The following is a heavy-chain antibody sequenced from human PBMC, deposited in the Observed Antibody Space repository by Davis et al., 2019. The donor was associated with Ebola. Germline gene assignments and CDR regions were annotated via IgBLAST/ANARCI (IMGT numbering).Heavy chain of an antibody. J-gene: IGHJ3*02. CDR1: GYSISSGYY. V-gene: IGHV4-38-2*02. Sequence: SETLSLTCTVSGYSISSGYYWGWIRQPPGKGLEWIGSIHHSGNTYYNPSLKSRVSLSVDTSKNQFSLKLSSVTAADTAIYYCAKDTSNIWFDIWGQGTMVTVSS. CDR2: IHHSGNT. CDR3: AKDTSNIWFDI. D-gene: IGHD1-26*01.